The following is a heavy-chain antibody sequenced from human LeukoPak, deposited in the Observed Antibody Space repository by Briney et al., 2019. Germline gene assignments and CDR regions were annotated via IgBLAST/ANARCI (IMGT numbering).Heavy chain of an antibody. D-gene: IGHD6-13*01. V-gene: IGHV3-23*01. CDR3: AKEGYGRRWNADFDH. CDR2: ISGNGGNI. Sequence: GGSLRLSCAASGFTFSNYAMSWVRQAPGKGLEWVSAISGNGGNIYYADSVKGRFTISRDNSKNTLYLQVNSLRAEDTAVYYCAKEGYGRRWNADFDHWRQGTLVIVSS. J-gene: IGHJ4*02. CDR1: GFTFSNYA.